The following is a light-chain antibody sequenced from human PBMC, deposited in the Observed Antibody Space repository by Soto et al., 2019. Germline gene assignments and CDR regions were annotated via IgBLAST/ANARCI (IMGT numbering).Light chain of an antibody. V-gene: IGLV1-47*01. J-gene: IGLJ3*02. CDR3: STWDDSLNGRV. CDR2: TND. Sequence: QSVLTQPPSASGTPGQRVVISCSGSSSNIGDNSVSWYQQLPGTAPKLLIYTNDQRPSGVPDRFSASKSGTSASLAISGLRSEDEADYHCSTWDDSLNGRVFGRGTKLTVL. CDR1: SSNIGDNS.